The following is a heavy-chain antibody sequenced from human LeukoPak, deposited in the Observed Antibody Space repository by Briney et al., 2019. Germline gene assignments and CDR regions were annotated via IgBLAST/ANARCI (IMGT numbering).Heavy chain of an antibody. J-gene: IGHJ5*02. CDR2: ISSSSSYI. CDR3: ARDPDWFDP. Sequence: GGSLRLSCAASGFTLSSYSTTWVRQAPGKGLEWVSSISSSSSYIYYADAVKGRFTISRDNAKNSLYLQMNSLRAEDTAVYYCARDPDWFDPWGQGTLVTVSS. V-gene: IGHV3-21*01. CDR1: GFTLSSYS.